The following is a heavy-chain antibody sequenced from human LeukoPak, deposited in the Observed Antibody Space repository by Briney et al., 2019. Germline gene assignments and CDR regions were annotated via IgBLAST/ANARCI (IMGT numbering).Heavy chain of an antibody. CDR1: GYTFTGYY. Sequence: ASVKVSCKASGYTFTGYYIHWVRQAPGQGLEWMGWINPNSGDTNYAQKFQGRITMTRDTSISTAYMELSRLSSDDTAVYYCARVLAWGSYTDAFDIWGQGTVVTVSS. CDR2: INPNSGDT. J-gene: IGHJ3*02. CDR3: ARVLAWGSYTDAFDI. D-gene: IGHD3-16*01. V-gene: IGHV1-2*02.